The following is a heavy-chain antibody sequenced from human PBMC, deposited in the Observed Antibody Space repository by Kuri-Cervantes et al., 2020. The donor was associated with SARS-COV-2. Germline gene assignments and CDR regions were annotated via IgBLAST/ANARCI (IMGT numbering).Heavy chain of an antibody. J-gene: IGHJ6*02. D-gene: IGHD5-24*01. CDR2: IDFDGHNP. V-gene: IGHV3-74*01. CDR3: ARGEMSASRPGFLDYYYHGMDV. Sequence: GESLKISCAASGFTFSSYGMHWVRQAPGKGLMWLSHIDFDGHNPTYADSVKGRFTISRDNAKNTLYLQMNTLRAEDTAVYYCARGEMSASRPGFLDYYYHGMDVWGQGTTVTVSS. CDR1: GFTFSSYG.